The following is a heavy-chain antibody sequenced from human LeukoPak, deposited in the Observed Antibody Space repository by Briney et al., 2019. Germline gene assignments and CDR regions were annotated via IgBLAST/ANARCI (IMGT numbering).Heavy chain of an antibody. CDR3: ATDCGNSGAFDI. J-gene: IGHJ3*02. Sequence: ASVKVSCKVSGYTLTELSMHWVRQALGKGLEWMGGFDPEDGETIYAQKFQGRVTMTEDTSTDTAYMELSSLRSEDTAVYYCATDCGNSGAFDIWGQGTMVTVSS. CDR1: GYTLTELS. V-gene: IGHV1-24*01. CDR2: FDPEDGET. D-gene: IGHD4-23*01.